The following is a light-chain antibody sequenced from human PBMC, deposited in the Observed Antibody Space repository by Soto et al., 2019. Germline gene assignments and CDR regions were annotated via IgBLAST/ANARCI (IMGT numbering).Light chain of an antibody. CDR3: QQYNNWPYT. CDR2: AAS. Sequence: IVMTQSPATLPVSPGERATLSCRATQRVSTNLAWYQQKPGQAPRLLIYAASSRATGVPARFSGSGSGTDFTLTISSLQSEDFALYYCQQYNNWPYTCGQGTRLEVK. CDR1: QRVSTN. V-gene: IGKV3-15*01. J-gene: IGKJ2*01.